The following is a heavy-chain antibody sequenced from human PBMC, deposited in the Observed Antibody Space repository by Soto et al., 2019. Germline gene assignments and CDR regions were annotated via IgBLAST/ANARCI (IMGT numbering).Heavy chain of an antibody. D-gene: IGHD3-16*01. CDR2: ISAYNGNT. V-gene: IGHV1-18*01. CDR1: GYTFTSYG. J-gene: IGHJ4*02. CDR3: ARAWATAGPFDN. Sequence: QVQLVQSGAEVKKPGASVKVSCKASGYTFTSYGITWVRQAPGQGLEWMGWISAYNGNTNYAQKLQGRVTMTTDTSASTAYMELRGLGSDDTAVYYCARAWATAGPFDNRGEGTLVTASA.